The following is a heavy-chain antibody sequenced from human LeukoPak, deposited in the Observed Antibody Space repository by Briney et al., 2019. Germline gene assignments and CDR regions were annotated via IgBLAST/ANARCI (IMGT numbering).Heavy chain of an antibody. CDR3: ARQGPGYCSSTSCYGVDY. CDR1: GYTFTSSA. Sequence: ASVKVSCKASGYTFTSSAMNWVRQAPGQGLEWMGWINTNTGNPTYAQGFTGRFVFSLDTSVSTAYLQISSLKAEDTAVYYCARQGPGYCSSTSCYGVDYWGQGTLVTVSS. V-gene: IGHV7-4-1*02. J-gene: IGHJ4*02. D-gene: IGHD2-2*01. CDR2: INTNTGNP.